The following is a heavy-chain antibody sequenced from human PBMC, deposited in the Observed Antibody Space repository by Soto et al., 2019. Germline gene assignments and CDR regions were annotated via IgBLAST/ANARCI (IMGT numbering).Heavy chain of an antibody. CDR3: ARGLHSLFDY. V-gene: IGHV3-33*01. Sequence: PLGPLRLSCPASGFTFSSYGMHWVRQAPGKGLEWVAVIWYDGNNKYYADSVKGRFTISRDNSNNTLYVQMTSLRDEETAVYYCARGLHSLFDYWGQGNLVTYPQ. CDR2: IWYDGNNK. CDR1: GFTFSSYG. J-gene: IGHJ4*01. D-gene: IGHD2-21*01.